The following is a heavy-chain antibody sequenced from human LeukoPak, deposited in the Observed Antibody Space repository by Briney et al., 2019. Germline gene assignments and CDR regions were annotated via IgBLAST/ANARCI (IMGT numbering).Heavy chain of an antibody. D-gene: IGHD3-3*01. CDR2: INHSGST. CDR3: AADFWSGYYMFTV. Sequence: KPSETLSLTCAVYGGSFSHYYWSWIRRPPGKGLEWIGEINHSGSTTYNPSLQSRVTISVDTSKNQFSLKLNSVTATDTAVYYCAADFWSGYYMFTVWGQGTTVTVSS. CDR1: GGSFSHYY. V-gene: IGHV4-34*01. J-gene: IGHJ6*02.